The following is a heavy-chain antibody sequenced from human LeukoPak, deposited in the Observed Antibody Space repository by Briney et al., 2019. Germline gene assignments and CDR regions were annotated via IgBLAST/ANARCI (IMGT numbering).Heavy chain of an antibody. CDR2: ISGSGGST. V-gene: IGHV3-23*01. D-gene: IGHD2-15*01. J-gene: IGHJ4*02. CDR1: GFTFSSYA. Sequence: SGGSLRLSCAASGFTFSSYAMSWVRQAPGKGLEWVSAISGSGGSTYYADSVKGRFTISRDNSKNTLYLQMNSLRAEDTAVYYCAKGSRSLLKGGEFDYWGQGTLVTVSS. CDR3: AKGSRSLLKGGEFDY.